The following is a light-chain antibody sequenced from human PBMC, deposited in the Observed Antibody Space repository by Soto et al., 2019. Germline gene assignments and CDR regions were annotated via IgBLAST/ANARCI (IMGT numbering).Light chain of an antibody. V-gene: IGKV3-15*01. CDR2: GAS. J-gene: IGKJ2*01. Sequence: EIVMTQSPATLSVSPGERVALSCRASQTVSSNFAWYQQKPGQAPRLVIYGASPRATGIPARFSGSESGTDFTLIISSLQSEDFSLYYRQQYNKWPYTFGQGTKLEIK. CDR3: QQYNKWPYT. CDR1: QTVSSN.